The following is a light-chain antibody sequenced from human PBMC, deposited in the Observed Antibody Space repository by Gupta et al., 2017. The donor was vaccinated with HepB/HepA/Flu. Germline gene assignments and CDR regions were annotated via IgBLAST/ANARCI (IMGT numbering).Light chain of an antibody. J-gene: IGLJ2*01. CDR3: SSYTSSIYVV. V-gene: IGLV2-18*02. Sequence: QSALTQPPSVSGSPGQSVTISCTGTSSDVGSYNRVSWYQQPPGTAPKLMIYEVSNRPSGVPERFSGSKSGNTASLTISGLQAEDEADYYCSSYTSSIYVVFGGGTKLTVL. CDR1: SSDVGSYNR. CDR2: EVS.